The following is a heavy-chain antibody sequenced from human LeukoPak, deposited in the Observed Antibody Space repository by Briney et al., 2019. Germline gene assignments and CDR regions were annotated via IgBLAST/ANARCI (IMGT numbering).Heavy chain of an antibody. Sequence: SETLSLTCTVSGGSISSYYWSWIRQPPGKGLEWIGHIYYSGSTNYNPSLKSRVTISVDTSKNQFSLKLSSVTAADTAVYYCAGFGLGDYFDYGGQGTLVTVSS. D-gene: IGHD3-10*01. CDR1: GGSISSYY. V-gene: IGHV4-59*01. J-gene: IGHJ4*02. CDR2: IYYSGST. CDR3: AGFGLGDYFDY.